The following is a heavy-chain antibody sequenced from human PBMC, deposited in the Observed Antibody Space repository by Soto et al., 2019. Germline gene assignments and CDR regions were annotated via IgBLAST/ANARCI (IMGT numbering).Heavy chain of an antibody. V-gene: IGHV4-30-4*01. CDR2: IYYSGTT. J-gene: IGHJ6*02. D-gene: IGHD5-12*01. CDR1: GGSITSGDYY. CDR3: ALRFGTA. Sequence: PSETLSLTCTVSGGSITSGDYYWSWIRQPPGKGLEWIGYIYYSGTTYYNSSLKSRVTISLDTSKNRFSLNLRSVTAADTAVYYCALRFGTAWGQGTTVTVSS.